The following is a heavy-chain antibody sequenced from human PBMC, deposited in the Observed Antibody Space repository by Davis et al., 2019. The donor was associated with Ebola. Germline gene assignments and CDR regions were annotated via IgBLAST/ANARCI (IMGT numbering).Heavy chain of an antibody. CDR2: IKHSGST. CDR3: ARGGDWTLDY. J-gene: IGHJ4*02. D-gene: IGHD2-21*01. CDR1: GGSFSGYY. Sequence: MPSEPLSLTCAVYGGSFSGYYWSWTRQPPGKGLEWIGEIKHSGSTNYNPSLKSRVTISVDTSKNQCSRKLSSVTAADTAVYYCARGGDWTLDYWGQGTLATVSS. V-gene: IGHV4-34*01.